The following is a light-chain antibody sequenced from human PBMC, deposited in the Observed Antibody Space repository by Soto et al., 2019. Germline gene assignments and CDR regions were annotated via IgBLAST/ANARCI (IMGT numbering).Light chain of an antibody. CDR2: NAY. CDR3: YQYTNTTNPGM. J-gene: IGKJ2*01. V-gene: IGKV1-5*01. Sequence: MAWYQQKPKKAPKLLVYNAYTSQSGVATRSSCSGPGTASTLTISSLHPEDSATYPSYQYTNTTNPGMFGQGTKVDIK.